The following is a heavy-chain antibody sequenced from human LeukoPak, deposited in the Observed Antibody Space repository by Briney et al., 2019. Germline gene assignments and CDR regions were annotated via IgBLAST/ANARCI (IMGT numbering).Heavy chain of an antibody. Sequence: SETLSLTCTVSGGSISSYYWTWIRQPPGKGLEWIGYIYYTGSTNYNPSLKSRVTISVDTSKNQFSLKLSSVTAADTAVYYRARGKPATDLDYWGQGTLVTVSS. V-gene: IGHV4-59*01. CDR3: ARGKPATDLDY. J-gene: IGHJ4*02. D-gene: IGHD2-2*01. CDR1: GGSISSYY. CDR2: IYYTGST.